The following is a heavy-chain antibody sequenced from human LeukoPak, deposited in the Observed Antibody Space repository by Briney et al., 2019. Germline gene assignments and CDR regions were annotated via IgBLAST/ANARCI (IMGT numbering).Heavy chain of an antibody. Sequence: SETLSLTCTVSGGSISNYYWSWIRQPPGKGLEWIGEINHSGSTNYNPSLKSRVTISVDTSKNQFSLKLSSVTAADTAVYYRAVGATADYWGQGTLVTVSS. J-gene: IGHJ4*02. V-gene: IGHV4-34*01. CDR1: GGSISNYY. CDR3: AVGATADY. D-gene: IGHD1-26*01. CDR2: INHSGST.